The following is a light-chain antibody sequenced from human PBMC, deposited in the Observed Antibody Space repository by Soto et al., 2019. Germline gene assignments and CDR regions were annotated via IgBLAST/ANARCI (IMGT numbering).Light chain of an antibody. CDR3: QQYSDWPLT. J-gene: IGKJ4*01. CDR2: GAS. V-gene: IGKV3-15*01. Sequence: EIVMTQSPATLSVSPGERATLSCRASQSFSITLAWYQQKPGQAPRLLIYGASTRATGIPARFSGSGSGTEFTLTISSLQSEDFAVYYCQQYSDWPLTFGGGTKVDIK. CDR1: QSFSIT.